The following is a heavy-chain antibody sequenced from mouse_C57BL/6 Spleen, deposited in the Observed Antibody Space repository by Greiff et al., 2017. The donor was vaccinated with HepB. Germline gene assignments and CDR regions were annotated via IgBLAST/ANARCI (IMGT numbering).Heavy chain of an antibody. CDR3: ARREGTLGYFDV. CDR2: INPNNGGT. CDR1: GYTFTDYN. Sequence: QLQQSGPELVKPGASVKIPCKASGYTFTDYNMDWVKQSHGKSLEWIGDINPNNGGTIYNQKFKGKATLTVDKSSSTAYMELRSLTSEDTAVYYCARREGTLGYFDVWGTGTTVTVSS. D-gene: IGHD2-14*01. J-gene: IGHJ1*03. V-gene: IGHV1-18*01.